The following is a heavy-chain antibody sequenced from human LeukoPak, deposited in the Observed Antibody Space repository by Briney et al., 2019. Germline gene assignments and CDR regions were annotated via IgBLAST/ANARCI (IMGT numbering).Heavy chain of an antibody. V-gene: IGHV3-48*01. CDR1: GFTFSSYS. CDR2: ISSSSSTI. J-gene: IGHJ3*02. Sequence: PGGSLRLSCAASGFTFSSYSMNWVRQAPGKGLEWVSSISSSSSTIYYADSVKGRFTISRDNAKNSLYLQMNSLRAEDTAVYYCARDEGYCSSTSCYLDAFDIWGQGTMVTVSS. CDR3: ARDEGYCSSTSCYLDAFDI. D-gene: IGHD2-2*01.